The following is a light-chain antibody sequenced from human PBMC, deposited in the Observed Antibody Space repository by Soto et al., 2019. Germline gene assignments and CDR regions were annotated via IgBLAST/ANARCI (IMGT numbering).Light chain of an antibody. Sequence: DIQMTQSPSSLSASVGDRVTITCRASQSISISLNWYQLKPGKAPNLLMYGASHWKSGSPPRFSGSGSGTDFTLTISTLQPEDFATYYCHQTYTTPEITFGQGTDWIL. CDR1: QSISIS. V-gene: IGKV1-39*01. CDR3: HQTYTTPEIT. CDR2: GAS. J-gene: IGKJ5*01.